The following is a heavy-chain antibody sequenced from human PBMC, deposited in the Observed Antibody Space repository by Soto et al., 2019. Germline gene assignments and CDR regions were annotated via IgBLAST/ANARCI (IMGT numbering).Heavy chain of an antibody. J-gene: IGHJ4*02. CDR2: INPSGGYT. Sequence: GASVKVSCKASGYTFTNYYMHWVRQAPGQGLEWMGIINPSGGYTTYAEKFQGRVTMARDTSTSTVYMELSSLRSDDTAVYYCARDPGGDYGDTARYFDYWGQGTLVTVSS. V-gene: IGHV1-46*01. D-gene: IGHD4-17*01. CDR1: GYTFTNYY. CDR3: ARDPGGDYGDTARYFDY.